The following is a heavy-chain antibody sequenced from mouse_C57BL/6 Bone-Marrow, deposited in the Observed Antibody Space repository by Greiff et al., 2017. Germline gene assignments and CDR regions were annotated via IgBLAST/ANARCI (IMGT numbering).Heavy chain of an antibody. D-gene: IGHD2-3*01. Sequence: EVQRVESGPGLVKPSQSLSLTCSVTGYSITSGYYWNWIRQFPGNKLEWMGYISYDGSNNYNPSLKNRNSITRDTSKNQFFLKLNSVTTEDTATYYGARDSLYEYYWYVDVWGTGTTVTVSA. V-gene: IGHV3-6*01. CDR3: ARDSLYEYYWYVDV. J-gene: IGHJ1*03. CDR1: GYSITSGYY. CDR2: ISYDGSN.